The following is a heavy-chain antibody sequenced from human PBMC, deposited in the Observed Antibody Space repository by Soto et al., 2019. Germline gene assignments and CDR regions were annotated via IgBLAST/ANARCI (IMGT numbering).Heavy chain of an antibody. CDR2: ISESGYNT. CDR1: GFTFGSYA. J-gene: IGHJ5*02. Sequence: EVQLLESGGGLVQPGRSLRLSCAASGFTFGSYAMTWVRQTPVTGLEWVSAISESGYNTYYADSVKGRFTISRDNSKNTLFLQMKSLRPEDTAVYYCTTHSSGRTCGSWGQGTLVTVSS. D-gene: IGHD3-22*01. CDR3: TTHSSGRTCGS. V-gene: IGHV3-23*01.